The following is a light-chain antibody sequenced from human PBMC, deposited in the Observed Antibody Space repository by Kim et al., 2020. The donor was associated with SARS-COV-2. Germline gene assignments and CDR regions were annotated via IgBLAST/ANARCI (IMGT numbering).Light chain of an antibody. Sequence: GQGVTSTSSGRRSNIGSNTVNWDRLLPGTAPQLLIYTNNQRPSGVRARFAGSKSGPAASLAISGLQSEDEADYYCAAWDDSLNGYVFGTGTKVTV. CDR2: TNN. CDR3: AAWDDSLNGYV. J-gene: IGLJ1*01. V-gene: IGLV1-44*01. CDR1: RSNIGSNT.